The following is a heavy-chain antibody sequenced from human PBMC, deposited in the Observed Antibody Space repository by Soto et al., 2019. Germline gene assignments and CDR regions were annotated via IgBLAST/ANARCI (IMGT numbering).Heavy chain of an antibody. D-gene: IGHD2-2*01. CDR2: MNPNSGNT. Sequence: ASVKVSCKASGYTFTSYDINWVRQATGQGLEWMGWMNPNSGNTGYAQKFQGRVTMTRNTSISTAYMELSSLRSEDTAVYYCARGRYRPHTFTGPAAMYYYYYMDVWGKGTTVTVSS. CDR3: ARGRYRPHTFTGPAAMYYYYYMDV. V-gene: IGHV1-8*01. CDR1: GYTFTSYD. J-gene: IGHJ6*03.